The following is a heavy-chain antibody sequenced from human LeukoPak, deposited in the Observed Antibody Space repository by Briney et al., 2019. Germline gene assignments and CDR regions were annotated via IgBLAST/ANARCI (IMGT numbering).Heavy chain of an antibody. J-gene: IGHJ4*02. CDR1: GLIVSSNY. V-gene: IGHV3-66*01. D-gene: IGHD1-26*01. Sequence: GGSLRLSCAGSGLIVSSNYMTWVRQAPGKGLEWVALLFGGGSEYYAGSVKGRFTISRDNAKNSLYLQMNSLRAEDTAVYYCARVTYSGLHYWGQGTLVTVSS. CDR3: ARVTYSGLHY. CDR2: LFGGGSE.